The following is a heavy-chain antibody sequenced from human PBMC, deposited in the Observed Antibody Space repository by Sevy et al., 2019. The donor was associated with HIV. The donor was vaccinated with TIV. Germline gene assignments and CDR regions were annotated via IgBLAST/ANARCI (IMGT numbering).Heavy chain of an antibody. V-gene: IGHV1-8*01. CDR1: GYTFTTYD. D-gene: IGHD3-10*01. J-gene: IGHJ4*02. CDR3: ARRRGFGELLGLGY. CDR2: RNPSRGNT. Sequence: ASVKVSCRTSGYTFTTYDINWVRQATGQGLEWMGWRNPSRGNTGCAQKFQGRLTMTRDTSTSTAYLELRSLESQDTAVYYCARRRGFGELLGLGYWGQGTLVTVSS.